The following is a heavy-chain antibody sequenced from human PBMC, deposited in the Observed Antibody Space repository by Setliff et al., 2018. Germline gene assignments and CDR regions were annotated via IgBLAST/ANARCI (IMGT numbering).Heavy chain of an antibody. D-gene: IGHD3-22*01. Sequence: PSETLSLTCTVSGGSISSSNYYWGWIRQPPGKGLEWLGSTFYSWSSFYNPPLKSRVTLSVDTSKNQFSLTLSSVTAADTAVFYCAGDRGVYYYESSGHYSAVMETPLDSWGQGTLVTVSS. CDR3: AGDRGVYYYESSGHYSAVMETPLDS. CDR1: GGSISSSNYY. J-gene: IGHJ4*02. V-gene: IGHV4-39*07. CDR2: TFYSWSS.